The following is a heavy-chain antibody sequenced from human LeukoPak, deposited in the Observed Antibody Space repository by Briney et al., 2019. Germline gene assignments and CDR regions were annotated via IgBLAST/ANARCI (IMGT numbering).Heavy chain of an antibody. CDR3: ARLITGGVYYMDV. Sequence: SETLSLTCTVSGASISSSAWYWGWIRQPPGKGLEWIGILYYSGSTYYNPSLKSRVTLSVDTSKNQFSLRLSSVTAADTAVYYCARLITGGVYYMDVWGKGTTITVSS. D-gene: IGHD1-14*01. J-gene: IGHJ6*03. CDR1: GASISSSAWY. V-gene: IGHV4-39*07. CDR2: LYYSGST.